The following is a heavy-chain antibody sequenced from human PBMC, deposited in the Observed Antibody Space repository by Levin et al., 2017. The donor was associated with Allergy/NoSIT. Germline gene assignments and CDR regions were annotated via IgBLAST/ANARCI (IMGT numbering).Heavy chain of an antibody. V-gene: IGHV1-2*02. CDR3: AREMIRAGRPEKNFDY. CDR2: LNPSGGT. Sequence: GESLKISCKTSGFTFTDYFIHWLRQAPGQGLEWMGCLNPSGGTLHAQKFQARVTMTRDTSINTAYMDLNSLRSDDTAVYYCAREMIRAGRPEKNFDYWGQGTLVTVSS. CDR1: GFTFTDYF. D-gene: IGHD3-16*01. J-gene: IGHJ4*02.